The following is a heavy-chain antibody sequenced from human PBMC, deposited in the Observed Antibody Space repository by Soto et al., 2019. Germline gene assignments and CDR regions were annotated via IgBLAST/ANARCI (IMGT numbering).Heavy chain of an antibody. D-gene: IGHD3-22*01. CDR2: VIPFLGIA. CDR3: ADDSSGYYYGY. V-gene: IGHV1-69*02. Sequence: QVQLVQSGAEVKKPGSSVKVFCKASGGTFSSYTISWVRQAPGQGREWMGRVIPFLGIANYAQKFQGKVTITAQKHRSPAYMELSSLSSEDTDEYDCADDSSGYYYGYWGQGTLVIVS. J-gene: IGHJ4*02. CDR1: GGTFSSYT.